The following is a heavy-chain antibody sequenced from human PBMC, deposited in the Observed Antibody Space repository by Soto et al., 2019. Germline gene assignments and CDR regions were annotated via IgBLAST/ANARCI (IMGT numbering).Heavy chain of an antibody. CDR3: AKGRGFIAARLAFDY. J-gene: IGHJ4*02. Sequence: GGSLRLSCAASGFTFSSYAMSWVRQAPGKGLEWVSAISGSGGSTYYTDSVKGRFTISRDNSKNTLYLQMNSLRAEDTAVYYCAKGRGFIAARLAFDYWGQGTLVTVSS. D-gene: IGHD6-6*01. CDR2: ISGSGGST. CDR1: GFTFSSYA. V-gene: IGHV3-23*01.